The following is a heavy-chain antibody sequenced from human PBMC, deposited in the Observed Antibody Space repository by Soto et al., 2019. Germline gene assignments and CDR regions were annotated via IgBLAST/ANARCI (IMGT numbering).Heavy chain of an antibody. D-gene: IGHD6-19*01. CDR2: IYHSGST. CDR3: ARVRSGWGIDY. Sequence: QLHLQESGSGLVKPSQTLSLTCAVSGGSISSGGYSWSWIRQPPGKGLNYIGYIYHSGSTYYNPSLKXRXTXSXXSSKNQFSLKLSSVTAADTAVYYCARVRSGWGIDYWGQGTLVTVSS. J-gene: IGHJ4*02. CDR1: GGSISSGGYS. V-gene: IGHV4-30-2*01.